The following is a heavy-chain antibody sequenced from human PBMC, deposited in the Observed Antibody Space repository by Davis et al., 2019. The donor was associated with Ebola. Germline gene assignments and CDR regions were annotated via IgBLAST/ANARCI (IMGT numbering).Heavy chain of an antibody. CDR2: IYYSGST. D-gene: IGHD3-3*01. CDR3: ASHDFWNHENAFDI. Sequence: PSETLSLTCTVSGGSISSSSYYWGWIRQPPGKGLEWIGYIYYSGSTNYNPSLKSRVTISVDTSKNQFSLKLSSVTAADTAVYYCASHDFWNHENAFDIWGQGTMVTVSS. J-gene: IGHJ3*02. V-gene: IGHV4-61*05. CDR1: GGSISSSSYY.